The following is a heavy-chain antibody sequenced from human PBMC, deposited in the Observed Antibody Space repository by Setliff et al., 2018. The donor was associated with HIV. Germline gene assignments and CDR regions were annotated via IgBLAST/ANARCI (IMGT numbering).Heavy chain of an antibody. Sequence: GGSLRLSCAASGFTFSRYWMHWVRQAPGQGLVWVSGINNDTTTTTYADSVKGRFSIFRDNAKNTLYLQMNGLRGDDTAVYYCAMFSSSSGWGQGTQVTVSS. CDR1: GFTFSRYW. D-gene: IGHD6-6*01. V-gene: IGHV3-74*01. CDR3: AMFSSSSG. CDR2: INNDTTTT. J-gene: IGHJ4*02.